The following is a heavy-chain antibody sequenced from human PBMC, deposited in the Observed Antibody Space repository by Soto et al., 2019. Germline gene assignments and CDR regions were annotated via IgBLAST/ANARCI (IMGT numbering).Heavy chain of an antibody. Sequence: QVQVVQSGDEVKETGASVRVSCKTSGYSFPVYGISWVRQAPGQGRAWRGWISGYIVKTTYAQKAKGRVTMTTLTCTSTAYMEVRSLRADDTANYYCARDAPPPELRFLEWHNYDSSGMDVWGQGTTVTVSS. J-gene: IGHJ6*02. D-gene: IGHD3-3*01. CDR2: ISGYIVKT. V-gene: IGHV1-18*01. CDR1: GYSFPVYG. CDR3: ARDAPPPELRFLEWHNYDSSGMDV.